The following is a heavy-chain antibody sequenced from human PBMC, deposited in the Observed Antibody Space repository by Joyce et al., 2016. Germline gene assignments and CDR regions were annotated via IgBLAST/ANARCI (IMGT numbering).Heavy chain of an antibody. Sequence: QLQLQESGPGLVKPSETLSLSCTVSGGSISSSTYYWVWIRQPPRKGLEWIGSVYYSGSTYYNPSLKGRVTISVDTSKNQFSLKLTSVTAADTAVYYCARSFFYCSGGSCFSGEWFDPWGQGTLVTVSS. D-gene: IGHD2-15*01. CDR3: ARSFFYCSGGSCFSGEWFDP. CDR1: GGSISSSTYY. V-gene: IGHV4-39*07. CDR2: VYYSGST. J-gene: IGHJ5*01.